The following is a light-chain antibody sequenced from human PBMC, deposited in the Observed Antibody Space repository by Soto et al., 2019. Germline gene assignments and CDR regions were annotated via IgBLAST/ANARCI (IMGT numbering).Light chain of an antibody. J-gene: IGLJ1*01. V-gene: IGLV2-14*01. CDR2: DVR. CDR3: SSYTTLSTYV. CDR1: SSDVGGYNY. Sequence: QSVLSQPASVSGSPGQSITISCTGTSSDVGGYNYVSWYQQHPGKAPKLMIYDVRNRPSGVSNRFSGSKSVNTASLTISGLQAEGEADYYCSSYTTLSTYVFGTGTKVTVL.